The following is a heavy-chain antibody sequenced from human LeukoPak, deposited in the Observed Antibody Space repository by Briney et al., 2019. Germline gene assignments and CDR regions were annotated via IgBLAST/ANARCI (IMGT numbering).Heavy chain of an antibody. Sequence: PSETLSLTCTVSGGSISSYYWSWIRQPPGKGLEWIGYIYYSGSTNYNPSLKSRVTISVDRSKNQFSLKLSSVTAADTAVYYCARVELLGSSGWPFDYWGQGTLVTVSS. CDR3: ARVELLGSSGWPFDY. CDR2: IYYSGST. D-gene: IGHD6-19*01. V-gene: IGHV4-59*01. CDR1: GGSISSYY. J-gene: IGHJ4*02.